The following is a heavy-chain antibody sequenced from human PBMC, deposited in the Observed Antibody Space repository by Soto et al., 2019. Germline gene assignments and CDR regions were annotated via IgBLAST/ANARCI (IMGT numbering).Heavy chain of an antibody. V-gene: IGHV4-59*01. D-gene: IGHD4-17*01. J-gene: IGHJ5*02. CDR1: GGSISSYY. CDR2: IYYSGST. Sequence: QVQLQESGPGLVKPSVTLSLTCTVSGGSISSYYWSWIRQPPGKGLEWIGYIYYSGSTNYNPSLKSRLTISVDTSKNQFSLKLSSVTAADTAVYYCAREPYGDYANWFDPWGQGTLVTVSS. CDR3: AREPYGDYANWFDP.